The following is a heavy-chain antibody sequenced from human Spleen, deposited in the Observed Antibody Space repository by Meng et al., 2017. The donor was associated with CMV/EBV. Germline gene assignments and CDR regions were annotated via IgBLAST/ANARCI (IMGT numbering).Heavy chain of an antibody. CDR1: SINL. V-gene: IGHV4-4*02. CDR3: ARIERRRILKYCGSDCSTTDY. J-gene: IGHJ4*02. CDR2: IYHSGST. D-gene: IGHD2-21*02. Sequence: SINLWTWVRQLPGNRLEWIGEIYHSGSTNYNPSLKSRVTISVYKFNIQFSLQLGSVTAADTAVYYCARIERRRILKYCGSDCSTTDYWGQGTLVTVSS.